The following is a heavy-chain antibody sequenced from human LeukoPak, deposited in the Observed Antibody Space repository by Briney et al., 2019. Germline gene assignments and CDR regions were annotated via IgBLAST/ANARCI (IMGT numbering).Heavy chain of an antibody. D-gene: IGHD6-19*01. V-gene: IGHV4-39*07. J-gene: IGHJ4*02. Sequence: PSETLSLTCAVSGGSISSTSYYWGWIRQPPGKGLEWIGSIYYSGSTHYSPSLKSRVTISGDTSKNQLSLRLSSVTAADTAVYYCAREDRYNSAWPEGNWGQGTLVTVSS. CDR3: AREDRYNSAWPEGN. CDR1: GGSISSTSYY. CDR2: IYYSGST.